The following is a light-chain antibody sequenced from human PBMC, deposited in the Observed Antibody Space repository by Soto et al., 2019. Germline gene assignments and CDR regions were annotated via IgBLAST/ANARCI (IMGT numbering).Light chain of an antibody. CDR1: RRDVGGYNY. CDR3: SSYTLSNTLSFV. V-gene: IGLV2-14*01. CDR2: EVT. J-gene: IGLJ1*01. Sequence: QSVLTQPAAVSGSPGQSITISCTGTRRDVGGYNYVSWYQQYPGKSPKLLIYEVTHRPSGVSNRFSGSKSGNTASLTISGLQPDDLADYYCSSYTLSNTLSFVFGRGTKVTVL.